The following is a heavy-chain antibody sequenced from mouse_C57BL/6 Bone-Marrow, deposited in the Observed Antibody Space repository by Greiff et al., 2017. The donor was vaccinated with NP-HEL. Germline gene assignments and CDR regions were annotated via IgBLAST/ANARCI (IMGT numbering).Heavy chain of an antibody. CDR3: ARRSNAYAMDY. J-gene: IGHJ4*01. CDR2: ILPGSGST. CDR1: GYTFTGYW. Sequence: QVQLQQSGAELMKPGASVKLSCKATGYTFTGYWIEWVKQRPGHGLEWIGEILPGSGSTNYNEKFKGKATFTADTSSNTAYMQLSSLTTEDSASYYWARRSNAYAMDYWGQGTSVTVSS. V-gene: IGHV1-9*01. D-gene: IGHD2-5*01.